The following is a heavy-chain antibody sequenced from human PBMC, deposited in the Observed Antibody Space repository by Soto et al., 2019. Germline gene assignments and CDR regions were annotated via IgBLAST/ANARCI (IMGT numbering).Heavy chain of an antibody. CDR1: GYSFTSYW. CDR2: IDPSDSYT. D-gene: IGHD6-13*01. J-gene: IGHJ4*02. Sequence: XESLKISCKGSGYSFTSYWISWVRQMPGKGLEWMGRIDPSDSYTNYSPSFQGHVTISADKSISTAYLQWSSLKASDTAMYYCAKSHEIAAAGTREDSWGQGTLVTVSS. V-gene: IGHV5-10-1*01. CDR3: AKSHEIAAAGTREDS.